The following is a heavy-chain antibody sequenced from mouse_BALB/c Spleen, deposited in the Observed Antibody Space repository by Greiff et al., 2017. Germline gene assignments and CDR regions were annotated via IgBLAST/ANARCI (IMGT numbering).Heavy chain of an antibody. CDR3: VRAGYRDYYAMDY. V-gene: IGHV10-1*02. J-gene: IGHJ4*01. CDR1: GFTFNTYA. D-gene: IGHD2-14*01. Sequence: DVHLVESGGGLVQPKGSLKLSCAASGFTFNTYAMNWVRQAPGKGLEWVARIRSKSNNYATYYADSVKDRFTISRDDSQSMLYLQMNNLKTEDTAMYYCVRAGYRDYYAMDYWGQGTSVTVSS. CDR2: IRSKSNNYAT.